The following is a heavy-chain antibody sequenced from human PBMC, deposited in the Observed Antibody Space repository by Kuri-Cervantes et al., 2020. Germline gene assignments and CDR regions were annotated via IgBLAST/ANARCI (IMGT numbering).Heavy chain of an antibody. D-gene: IGHD6-13*01. V-gene: IGHV3-11*01. Sequence: GESLKISCAASGSTFSDYYMHWVRQAPGKGLEWVSYISGSGTTTYYVDSVKGRFTISRDNARDSLYLQMDSLRVEDTAIYYCARAAAAGISGWFDPWGQGTLVTVSS. J-gene: IGHJ5*02. CDR3: ARAAAAGISGWFDP. CDR2: ISGSGTTT. CDR1: GSTFSDYY.